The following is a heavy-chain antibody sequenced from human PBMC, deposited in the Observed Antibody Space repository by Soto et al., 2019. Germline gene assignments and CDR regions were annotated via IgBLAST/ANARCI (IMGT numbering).Heavy chain of an antibody. J-gene: IGHJ4*02. V-gene: IGHV1-2*02. CDR3: AKSRSFVSPSPGYFDF. Sequence: ASVKVSCKASGFTFTGQYIHWVRQAPGQGLEWMGWINPNSGGTSYAQKYQGRVSMTRDTSITTAYMELSRMSFDDTAVYYCAKSRSFVSPSPGYFDFWGQGTLVTVYS. CDR2: INPNSGGT. D-gene: IGHD6-6*01. CDR1: GFTFTGQY.